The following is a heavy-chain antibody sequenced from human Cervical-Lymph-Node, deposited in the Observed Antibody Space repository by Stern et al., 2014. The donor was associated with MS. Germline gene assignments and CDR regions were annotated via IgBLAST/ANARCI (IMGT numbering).Heavy chain of an antibody. J-gene: IGHJ4*02. D-gene: IGHD3-3*01. CDR1: GFTFSSYS. Sequence: EVQLVESGGGLVKPGGSLRLSCAASGFTFSSYSMNWVRQAPGKGLEWVSSISSSSSYINYADSVKGRFTISRDNAKNSLYLQMNSLRAEDTAVYYCARDWSVGGRFDYGGEGTLVTVSA. V-gene: IGHV3-21*01. CDR3: ARDWSVGGRFDY. CDR2: ISSSSSYI.